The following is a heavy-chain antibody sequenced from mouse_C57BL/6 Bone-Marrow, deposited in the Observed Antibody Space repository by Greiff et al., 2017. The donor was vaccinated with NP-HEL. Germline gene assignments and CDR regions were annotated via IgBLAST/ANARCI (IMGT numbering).Heavy chain of an antibody. V-gene: IGHV5-17*01. Sequence: EVQLVESGGGLVKPGGSLKLSCAASGFTFSDYGMHWVRQAPEKGLEWVAYISSGSSTNYYADTVKGRCTISRDNAKNTRFLQMTSLRSEDTAMYYCARTPWFAYWGQGTLVTVSA. CDR1: GFTFSDYG. CDR2: ISSGSSTN. CDR3: ARTPWFAY. J-gene: IGHJ3*01.